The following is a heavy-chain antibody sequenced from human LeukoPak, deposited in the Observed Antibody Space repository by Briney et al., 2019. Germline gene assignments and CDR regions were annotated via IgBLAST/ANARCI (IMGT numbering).Heavy chain of an antibody. CDR2: IYYSGST. D-gene: IGHD2-2*01. V-gene: IGHV4-59*12. J-gene: IGHJ3*02. CDR3: ARERDIVVVPAVKNDAFDI. CDR1: GGSISSYY. Sequence: SETLSLTCTVSGGSISSYYWSWIRQPPGKGLEWIGYIYYSGSTYYNPSLKSRVTISVDTSKNQFSLKLSSVTAADTAVYYCARERDIVVVPAVKNDAFDIWGQGTMVTVSS.